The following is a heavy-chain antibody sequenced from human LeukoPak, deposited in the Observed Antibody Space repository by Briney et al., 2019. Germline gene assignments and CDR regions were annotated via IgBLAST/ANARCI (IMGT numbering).Heavy chain of an antibody. CDR1: NYPITSDYY. J-gene: IGHJ6*03. CDR2: IFHSGIA. D-gene: IGHD3-9*01. Sequence: PSETLSLTCEVSNYPITSDYYWVWIRQPPGQGLEWIGQIFHSGIAHYNPSLKSRVTMSVDTSRSQFSVNLKSVTAADTAVYFCGRAGLGTAYHRFYYYMDVWGKGTTVTVSS. CDR3: GRAGLGTAYHRFYYYMDV. V-gene: IGHV4-38-2*01.